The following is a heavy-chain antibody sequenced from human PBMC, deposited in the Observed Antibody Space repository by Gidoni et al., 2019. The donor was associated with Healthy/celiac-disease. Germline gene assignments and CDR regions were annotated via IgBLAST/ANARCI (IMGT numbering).Heavy chain of an antibody. CDR3: ARGEYCTNGVCTPYYYYGMDV. V-gene: IGHV3-48*04. D-gene: IGHD2-8*01. CDR2: ISSSSSTI. CDR1: GFTFSSSS. Sequence: EVQLVESGGGLVQPGGSLRLSCAASGFTFSSSSMNWVRQAPGKGMEWVSYISSSSSTIYNADSVKGRLTISRDNAKNSLYLQRNSLRAEDTAVYYCARGEYCTNGVCTPYYYYGMDVWGQGTTVTVSS. J-gene: IGHJ6*02.